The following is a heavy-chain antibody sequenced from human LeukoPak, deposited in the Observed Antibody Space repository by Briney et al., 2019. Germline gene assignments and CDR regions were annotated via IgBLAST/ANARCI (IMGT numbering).Heavy chain of an antibody. CDR2: IYSGGST. Sequence: GGSLRLSCAASGFTVSSNYMSWVRQAPGKRLEWVSVIYSGGSTYYADSVKGRFTISRDNSKNTLYLQMNSLRAEDTAVYYCARDLRYYYDSSCDYWGQGALVTVSS. CDR3: ARDLRYYYDSSCDY. J-gene: IGHJ4*02. V-gene: IGHV3-53*01. CDR1: GFTVSSNY. D-gene: IGHD3-22*01.